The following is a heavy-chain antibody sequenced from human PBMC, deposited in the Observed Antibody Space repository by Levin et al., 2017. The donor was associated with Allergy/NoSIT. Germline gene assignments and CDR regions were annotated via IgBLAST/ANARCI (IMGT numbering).Heavy chain of an antibody. CDR2: IYYSGST. CDR3: ARPLRWFGELWGAFDI. J-gene: IGHJ3*02. V-gene: IGHV4-39*01. Sequence: SETLSLTCTVSGGSISSSSYYWGWIRQPPGKGLEWIGSIYYSGSTYYNPSLKSRVTISVDTSKNQFSLKLSSVTAADTAVYYCARPLRWFGELWGAFDIWGQGTMVTVSS. CDR1: GGSISSSSYY. D-gene: IGHD3-10*01.